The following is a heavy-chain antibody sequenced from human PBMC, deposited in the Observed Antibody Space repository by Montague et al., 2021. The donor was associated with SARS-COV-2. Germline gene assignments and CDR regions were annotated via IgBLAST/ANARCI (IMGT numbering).Heavy chain of an antibody. Sequence: SLRLSYAASGFTFSSYSMHWVRQAPGKGLEWVAVISYDGSNKYYADSVKGRFTISRDNPKNTLYLKMNSLRAEDTAVYYCARAGGYRDAFDIWGQGTTVTVSS. V-gene: IGHV3-30-3*01. CDR2: ISYDGSNK. CDR3: ARAGGYRDAFDI. D-gene: IGHD3-22*01. J-gene: IGHJ3*02. CDR1: GFTFSSYS.